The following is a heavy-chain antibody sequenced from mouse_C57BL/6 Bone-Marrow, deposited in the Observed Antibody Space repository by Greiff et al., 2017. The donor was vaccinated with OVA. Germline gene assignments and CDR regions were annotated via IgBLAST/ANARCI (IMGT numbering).Heavy chain of an antibody. Sequence: VQLVESGAELARPGASVKMSCKASGYTFTSYTIHWVKQRPGQGLEWIGYIDPTNAYTKYNQKFKGKATLTADKSSSTAYMQLSSLTSEDSAVYYCTSGYYFDYWGQGTTLTVSS. CDR3: TSGYYFDY. CDR2: IDPTNAYT. J-gene: IGHJ2*01. CDR1: GYTFTSYT. V-gene: IGHV1-4*01.